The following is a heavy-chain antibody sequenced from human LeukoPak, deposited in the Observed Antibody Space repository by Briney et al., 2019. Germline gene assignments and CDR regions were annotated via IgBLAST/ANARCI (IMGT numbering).Heavy chain of an antibody. CDR1: GGSVSSGSYY. D-gene: IGHD1-26*01. J-gene: IGHJ4*02. V-gene: IGHV4-61*01. Sequence: TSETLSLTCTVSGGSVSSGSYYWSWIRQPPGKGLEWIGYIYYSGSTNYNPSLKSRVTISVDTSKNQFSLQLKSVTPEDTAVYYCARSQTGGTFDYWGQGALVTVSS. CDR3: ARSQTGGTFDY. CDR2: IYYSGST.